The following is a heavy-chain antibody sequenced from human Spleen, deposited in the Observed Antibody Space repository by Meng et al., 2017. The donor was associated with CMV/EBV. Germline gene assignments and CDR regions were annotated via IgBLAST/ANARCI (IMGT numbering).Heavy chain of an antibody. CDR2: INPDGGGT. CDR3: AREQDHYSDTSDYYNWFGP. CDR1: FAGYY. V-gene: IGHV1-2*02. J-gene: IGHJ5*02. Sequence: FAGYYMHWVHQTPGQGLEWVGGINPDGGGTNYAQKFQDRVTMTRDTSISTAYMELSRLRSDDTALYYCAREQDHYSDTSDYYNWFGPWGQGTLVTVSS. D-gene: IGHD3-22*01.